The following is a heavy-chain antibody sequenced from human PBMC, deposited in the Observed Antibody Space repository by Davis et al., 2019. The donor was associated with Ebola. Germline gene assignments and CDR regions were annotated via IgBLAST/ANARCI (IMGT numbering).Heavy chain of an antibody. CDR1: GDSVSSNSAA. V-gene: IGHV6-1*01. Sequence: HSQTLSLTCAISGDSVSSNSAAWNWIRQSPSRGLEWLGRTYYRSKWYNDYAVSVKSRITINPDTSKNQFSLQLNSVTPEDTAVYYCARERGLLWFGEPDPYGMDVWGQGTTVTVSS. D-gene: IGHD3-10*01. CDR3: ARERGLLWFGEPDPYGMDV. CDR2: TYYRSKWYN. J-gene: IGHJ6*02.